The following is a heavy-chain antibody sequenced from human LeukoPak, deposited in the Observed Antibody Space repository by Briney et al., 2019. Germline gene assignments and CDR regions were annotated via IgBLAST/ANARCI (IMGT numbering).Heavy chain of an antibody. CDR1: AFIFNRYG. CDR3: ARIVTVAWSERRPGYYYMDA. J-gene: IGHJ6*03. Sequence: GGSLRLSCAASAFIFNRYGMSWVRQAPGKGLEWVSSISSSSSYIYYSDSVKGRFTISRDNAKNSLYLQMNRLRAEDTAVYYCARIVTVAWSERRPGYYYMDAWGKGTTVTISS. D-gene: IGHD1-1*01. V-gene: IGHV3-21*01. CDR2: ISSSSSYI.